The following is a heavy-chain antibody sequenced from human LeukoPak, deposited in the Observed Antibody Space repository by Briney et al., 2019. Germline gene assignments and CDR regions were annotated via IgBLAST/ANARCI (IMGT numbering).Heavy chain of an antibody. CDR1: GGTFSSYA. V-gene: IGHV1-69*04. CDR2: IIPILGIA. CDR3: ARGTADTAMAPGDY. J-gene: IGHJ4*02. Sequence: SVKVSRKASGGTFSSYAISWVRQAPGQGLEWMGRIIPILGIANYAQKFQGRVTITADKSTSTAYMELSSLRSEDTAVYYCARGTADTAMAPGDYWGQGTLVTVSS. D-gene: IGHD5-18*01.